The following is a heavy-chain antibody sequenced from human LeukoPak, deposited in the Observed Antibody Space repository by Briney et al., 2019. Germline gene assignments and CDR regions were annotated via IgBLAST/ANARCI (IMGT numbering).Heavy chain of an antibody. D-gene: IGHD2-15*01. CDR3: ERDLGGHSKSFDY. CDR1: GFTFNSYS. CDR2: ISYSSSFI. V-gene: IGHV3-21*01. J-gene: IGHJ4*02. Sequence: PGGSLRLSCAASGFTFNSYSMSWVRQAPGKGLEWVSFISYSSSFIYYADSVKGRFTISRDNAKNSLYLQMNSLRAEDTAVYYCERDLGGHSKSFDYWGQGTLVTVSS.